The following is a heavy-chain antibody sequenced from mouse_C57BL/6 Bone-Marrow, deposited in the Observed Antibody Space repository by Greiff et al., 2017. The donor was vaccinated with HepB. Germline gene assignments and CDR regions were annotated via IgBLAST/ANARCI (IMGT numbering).Heavy chain of an antibody. CDR3: ASPPLLLRQWGFAY. CDR2: IDPNSGGT. V-gene: IGHV1-72*01. Sequence: QVQLQQPGAELVKPGASVKLSCKASGYTFTSYWMHWVKQRPGRGLEWIGRIDPNSGGTKYNEKFKSKATLTVDKPSSTAYMQLSSLTSEDSAVYYCASPPLLLRQWGFAYWGQGTLVTVSA. D-gene: IGHD1-1*01. J-gene: IGHJ3*01. CDR1: GYTFTSYW.